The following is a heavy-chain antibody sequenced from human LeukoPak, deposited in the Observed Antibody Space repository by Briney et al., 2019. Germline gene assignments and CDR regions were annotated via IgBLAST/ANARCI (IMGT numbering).Heavy chain of an antibody. D-gene: IGHD3-22*01. Sequence: GGSLRLSCAASGFTFSDYYMSWIRQAPGKGLEWVANIKQDGSEKYYVDSVKGRFTISRDNAKNSLYLQMNSLRAEDTAVYYCARDLGDSSGYYFDYWGQGTLVTVSS. V-gene: IGHV3-7*01. CDR2: IKQDGSEK. J-gene: IGHJ4*02. CDR1: GFTFSDYY. CDR3: ARDLGDSSGYYFDY.